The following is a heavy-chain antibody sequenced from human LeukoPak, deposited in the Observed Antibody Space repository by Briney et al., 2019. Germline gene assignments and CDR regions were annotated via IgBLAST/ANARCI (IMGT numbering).Heavy chain of an antibody. CDR3: TRGPILPDYYYYYGMDV. Sequence: GRSLRLPCAASGFTFSSYAMHWVRQAPGKGLEWVAVISYDGSNKYYADSVKGRFTISRDNSKNTLYLQMNSLRAEDTAVYYCTRGPILPDYYYYYGMDVWGQGTTVTVSS. CDR1: GFTFSSYA. J-gene: IGHJ6*02. CDR2: ISYDGSNK. V-gene: IGHV3-30*04. D-gene: IGHD1-26*01.